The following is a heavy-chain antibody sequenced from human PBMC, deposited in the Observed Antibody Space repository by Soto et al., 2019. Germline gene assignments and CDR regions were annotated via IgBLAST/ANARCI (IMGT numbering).Heavy chain of an antibody. V-gene: IGHV3-15*01. CDR3: AIEVASSGVAKPAY. D-gene: IGHD2-15*01. CDR1: GFTFAPAW. Sequence: EVHVVESGGGSVKAGGSLRLSCAASGFTFAPAWMTWVRQSPGKGLEWVARIKSKTSGETTDYAAPVKGRFTISRDDSKTTAYLQMSSMNTADTAIYYCAIEVASSGVAKPAYWRPGTLVTVSS. CDR2: IKSKTSGETT. J-gene: IGHJ4*02.